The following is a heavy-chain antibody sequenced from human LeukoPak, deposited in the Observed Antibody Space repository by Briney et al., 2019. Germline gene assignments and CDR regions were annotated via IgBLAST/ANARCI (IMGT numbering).Heavy chain of an antibody. J-gene: IGHJ1*01. CDR1: GFTFSSCA. D-gene: IGHD4-11*01. Sequence: GGSLRLSCAASGFTFSSCAMSWVRQAPGKGLEWVSAISGSGGSTYYADSVKGRFTISRDNSKNTLYLQMNSLRAEDTAVYYCADTLDDYRFQHWGQGTLVTVSS. CDR2: ISGSGGST. V-gene: IGHV3-23*01. CDR3: ADTLDDYRFQH.